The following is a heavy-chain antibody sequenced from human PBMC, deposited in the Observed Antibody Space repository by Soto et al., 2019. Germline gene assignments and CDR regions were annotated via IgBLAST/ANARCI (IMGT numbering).Heavy chain of an antibody. V-gene: IGHV4-34*01. J-gene: IGHJ6*02. CDR2: INHSGST. Sequence: PSEPLSLTCSVYGGSFIVYYWSWIRQPPGKGLEWIGEINHSGSTNYNPSLKSRVTISVDTSKNQFSLKLSSVTAADTAVYYCARVLTFGGGYYYYYYGMDVWGQGTTVTVSS. CDR3: ARVLTFGGGYYYYYYGMDV. CDR1: GGSFIVYY. D-gene: IGHD3-16*01.